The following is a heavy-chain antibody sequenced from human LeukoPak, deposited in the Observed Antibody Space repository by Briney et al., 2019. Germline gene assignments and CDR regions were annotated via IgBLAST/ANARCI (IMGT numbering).Heavy chain of an antibody. CDR1: GLTFTNYN. D-gene: IGHD7-27*01. Sequence: PGGSLRLSCAASGLTFTNYNMNWVRQAPGKGLVWVSRINSDGSSTNYADSVKGRFTISRDNAKNTLYLQVKSLRAEDTAVYYCARGPSGWGSLDSWGQGTLVTVSS. CDR3: ARGPSGWGSLDS. V-gene: IGHV3-74*01. J-gene: IGHJ4*02. CDR2: INSDGSST.